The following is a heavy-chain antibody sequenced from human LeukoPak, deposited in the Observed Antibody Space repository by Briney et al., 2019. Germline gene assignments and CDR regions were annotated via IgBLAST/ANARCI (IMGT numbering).Heavy chain of an antibody. J-gene: IGHJ4*02. CDR1: GGSISSYY. Sequence: KPSGTLSLTCAVSGGSISSYYWSWIRQPPGKGLEWIGYIYYSGSTNYNPSLKSRVTISVDTSKNQFSLKLSSVTAADTAVYYCARAEEWLVFDYWGQGTLVTVSS. D-gene: IGHD6-19*01. CDR2: IYYSGST. V-gene: IGHV4-59*01. CDR3: ARAEEWLVFDY.